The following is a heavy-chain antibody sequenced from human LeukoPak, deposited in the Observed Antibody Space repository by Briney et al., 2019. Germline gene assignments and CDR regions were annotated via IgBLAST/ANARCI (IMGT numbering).Heavy chain of an antibody. CDR3: ARERGGTSDYYYYYYMDV. J-gene: IGHJ6*03. CDR1: GFTFSSYW. V-gene: IGHV3-7*01. D-gene: IGHD3-16*01. Sequence: GGSLRLSCAASGFTFSSYWMSWVRQAPGKGLEWVANIKQDGSEKYYVDSVKGRFTISRDNAKNSLYLQMNSLRAEDTAVYYCARERGGTSDYYYYYYMDVWGKGTTVTVSS. CDR2: IKQDGSEK.